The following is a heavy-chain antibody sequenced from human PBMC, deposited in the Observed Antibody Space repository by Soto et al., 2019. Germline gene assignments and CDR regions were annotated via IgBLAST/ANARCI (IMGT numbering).Heavy chain of an antibody. J-gene: IGHJ5*02. CDR3: AKMGYSSDWS. Sequence: EVQLLESGGGLVQPGGSLRLSCAASGFTFSRYDMNWVRQAPGKGLEWVSVVSGSGGTSYYAESVKGRFIISRDNSKNTLYLQMNSLRAEDTALYYCAKMGYSSDWSWGQGTLVTVSS. V-gene: IGHV3-23*01. CDR1: GFTFSRYD. D-gene: IGHD6-19*01. CDR2: VSGSGGTS.